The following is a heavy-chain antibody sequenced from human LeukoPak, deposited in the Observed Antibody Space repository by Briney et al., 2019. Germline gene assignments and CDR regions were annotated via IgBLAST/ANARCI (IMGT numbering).Heavy chain of an antibody. J-gene: IGHJ4*02. V-gene: IGHV3-33*01. Sequence: PGGSLRLSCAASGFTFSSYGMHWVRQAPGKGLEWVAVIWYDGSNKYYADSVKGRFTISRDNSKNTLYLQMNSLRAEDTAVYYCASESYGDFRLDYWGQGTLVTVSS. CDR3: ASESYGDFRLDY. CDR2: IWYDGSNK. CDR1: GFTFSSYG. D-gene: IGHD4-17*01.